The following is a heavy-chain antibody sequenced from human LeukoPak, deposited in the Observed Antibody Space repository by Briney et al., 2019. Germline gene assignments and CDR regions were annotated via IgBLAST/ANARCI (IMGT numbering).Heavy chain of an antibody. J-gene: IGHJ4*02. CDR2: INPNSGGT. CDR1: GYTFTGYY. V-gene: IGHV1-2*06. D-gene: IGHD3-3*01. Sequence: ASVKVSCKASGYTFTGYYMHWVRQAPGQGLEWMGRINPNSGGTNYAQKFQGRVTMTRDTSISTAYMELSRLRSDGTAVYYCAEWVLMDYDFWSDYYRWGQGTLVTVSS. CDR3: AEWVLMDYDFWSDYYR.